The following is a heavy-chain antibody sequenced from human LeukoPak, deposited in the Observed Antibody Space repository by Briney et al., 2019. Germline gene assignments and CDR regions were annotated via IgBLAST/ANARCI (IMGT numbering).Heavy chain of an antibody. CDR1: GFTFSSYG. Sequence: GGSLRLSCAASGFTFSSYGMHWVRQAPGKGLEWVAVIWYDGSNKYYAGSVKGRFTISRDNSKNTLFVQMNSLRAEDTAVYYCATRPIVGAPYWGQRTLVTVSS. V-gene: IGHV3-33*01. CDR3: ATRPIVGAPY. CDR2: IWYDGSNK. J-gene: IGHJ4*02. D-gene: IGHD1-26*01.